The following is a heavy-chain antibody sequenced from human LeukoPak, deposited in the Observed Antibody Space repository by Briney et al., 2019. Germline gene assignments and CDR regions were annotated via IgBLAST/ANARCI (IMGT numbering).Heavy chain of an antibody. CDR3: AREAYCGGDCYSGFDY. CDR2: IYYSGST. D-gene: IGHD2-21*02. CDR1: GGSINSYY. V-gene: IGHV4-59*01. J-gene: IGHJ4*02. Sequence: SETLSLTCTVSGGSINSYYWSWIRQPPGKGLEWIGYIYYSGSTNYNPSLKSRVTISVDASKNQFSLKLSSVTAADTAVYYCAREAYCGGDCYSGFDYWGQGTLVTVSS.